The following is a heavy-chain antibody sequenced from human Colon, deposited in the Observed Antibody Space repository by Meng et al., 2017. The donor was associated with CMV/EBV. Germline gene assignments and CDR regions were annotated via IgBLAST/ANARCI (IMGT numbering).Heavy chain of an antibody. V-gene: IGHV1-2*02. D-gene: IGHD6-19*01. Sequence: ASVKVSCKTSGYTFNSYYMHWVRQAPGQGLEWMGWINPKSGVANYVQKFQGRVTLTRDTAISTGYMDVSGLTSDDTAIYYCARGRIGVVGPSPGPDHWGQGALVTVSS. CDR3: ARGRIGVVGPSPGPDH. CDR1: GYTFNSYY. J-gene: IGHJ4*02. CDR2: INPKSGVA.